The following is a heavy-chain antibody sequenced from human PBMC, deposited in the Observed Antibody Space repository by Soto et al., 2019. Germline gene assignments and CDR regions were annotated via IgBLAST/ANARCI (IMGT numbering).Heavy chain of an antibody. CDR1: GGSFSGYY. D-gene: IGHD2-21*01. CDR2: INHSGST. V-gene: IGHV4-34*01. CDR3: ADGIRDDSDY. Sequence: PSETLSLTCAVYGGSFSGYYWSWIRQPPGKGLEWIGEINHSGSTNYNPSLKSRVTISVDTSKNQFSLKLSSVTAADTAFYYGADGIRDDSDYWGQGTLVTVSS. J-gene: IGHJ4*02.